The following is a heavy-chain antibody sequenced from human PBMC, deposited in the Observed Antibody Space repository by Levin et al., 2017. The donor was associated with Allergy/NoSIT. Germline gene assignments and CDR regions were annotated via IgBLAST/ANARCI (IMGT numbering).Heavy chain of an antibody. D-gene: IGHD1-26*01. CDR1: GYTFTAYY. J-gene: IGHJ6*02. Sequence: GESLKISCKASGYTFTAYYVLWVRQAPGQGLEWMGWINPNSGGTNYAQKFQGRVTMTRDTSINTAYMELRRLSSDDTAVYYCAREISHRETNSFYGMDVWGQGTTVTVSS. CDR2: INPNSGGT. V-gene: IGHV1-2*02. CDR3: AREISHRETNSFYGMDV.